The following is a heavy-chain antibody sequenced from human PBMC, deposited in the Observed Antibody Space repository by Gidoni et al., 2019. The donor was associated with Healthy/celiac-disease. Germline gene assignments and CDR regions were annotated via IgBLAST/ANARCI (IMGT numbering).Heavy chain of an antibody. CDR1: GFTFRSYG. D-gene: IGHD5-18*01. J-gene: IGHJ4*02. CDR3: AKAIGYSPSWGFDY. CDR2: ISYDGSNK. Sequence: QVQLVESGGGVVQPGRSLRLSCAASGFTFRSYGMHWVRQAPGKGLEWVAVISYDGSNKYYADSVKGRFTISRDNSKNTLYLQMNSLRAEDTAVYYCAKAIGYSPSWGFDYWGQGTLVTVSS. V-gene: IGHV3-30*18.